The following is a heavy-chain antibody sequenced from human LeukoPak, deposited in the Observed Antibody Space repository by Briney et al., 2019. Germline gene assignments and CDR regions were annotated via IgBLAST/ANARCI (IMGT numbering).Heavy chain of an antibody. D-gene: IGHD7-27*01. CDR3: ARDHNWGPDY. J-gene: IGHJ4*02. V-gene: IGHV1-2*02. CDR1: GFTSSSYG. CDR2: IHPKTGVT. Sequence: GRSLRLSCVAAGFTSSSYGMHWVRQAPGKGLEWVAWIHPKTGVTNYAERFQGRLSLTTDTSISTLYMELNSLTSDDTAVYYCARDHNWGPDYWGQGTLVSVSS.